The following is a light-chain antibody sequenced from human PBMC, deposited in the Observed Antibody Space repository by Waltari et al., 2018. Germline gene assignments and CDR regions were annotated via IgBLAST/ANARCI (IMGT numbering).Light chain of an antibody. CDR1: NIGSKS. CDR2: YDS. V-gene: IGLV3-21*04. Sequence: SYVVTHSPSVSVAPGETARITCGGDNIGSKSVHWYQQRPGQAPVLVRSYDSDRPSGIPGRVSGSNSGNTATLTISWVEAEDEADYYCLVWHSTIDHQGVFGGGTKLTVL. J-gene: IGLJ2*01. CDR3: LVWHSTIDHQGV.